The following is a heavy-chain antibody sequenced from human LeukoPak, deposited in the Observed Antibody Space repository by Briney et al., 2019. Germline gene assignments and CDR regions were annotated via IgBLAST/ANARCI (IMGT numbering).Heavy chain of an antibody. D-gene: IGHD2-15*01. Sequence: GGSLRLSCAASGFTFSSYAMTWVRQAPGKGLEWVSTISGSGGSTYYADSVKGRFTISRDNSKNTLYLQINSLRAEDTAVYYCAKDEYCSGGSCYSLPNNWFDPWGQGTLVTVSS. J-gene: IGHJ5*02. CDR3: AKDEYCSGGSCYSLPNNWFDP. CDR2: ISGSGGST. V-gene: IGHV3-23*01. CDR1: GFTFSSYA.